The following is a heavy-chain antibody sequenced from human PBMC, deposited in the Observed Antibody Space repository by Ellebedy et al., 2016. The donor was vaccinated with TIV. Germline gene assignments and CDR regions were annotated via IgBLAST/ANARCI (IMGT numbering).Heavy chain of an antibody. D-gene: IGHD3-9*01. Sequence: GESLKISCAASGFTFSSYWMSWVRQAPGKGLEWVANIKQDGSETYYVDSVKGRFTISRDNAKNSLYLQMNSLRAEDTAVYYCACWAGQERYQGPFDYWGQGILVIVSP. J-gene: IGHJ4*02. CDR1: GFTFSSYW. V-gene: IGHV3-7*01. CDR2: IKQDGSET. CDR3: ACWAGQERYQGPFDY.